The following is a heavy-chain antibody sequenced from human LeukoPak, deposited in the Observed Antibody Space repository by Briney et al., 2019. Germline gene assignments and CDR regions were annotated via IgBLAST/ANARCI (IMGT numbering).Heavy chain of an antibody. J-gene: IGHJ4*02. CDR3: ARRDGDY. Sequence: GRSLRLSCAASGFTFSSYGMHWVRQAPGKGLEWVAVISYDGSNKYYADSVKGRFTISRDNAKNSLYLQMNSLRAGDTAVYYCARRDGDYWGQGTLVTVSS. D-gene: IGHD6-6*01. CDR1: GFTFSSYG. CDR2: ISYDGSNK. V-gene: IGHV3-30*03.